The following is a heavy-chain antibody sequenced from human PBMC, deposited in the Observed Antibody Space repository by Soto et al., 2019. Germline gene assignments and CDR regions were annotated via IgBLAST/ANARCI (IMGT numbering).Heavy chain of an antibody. V-gene: IGHV1-8*01. CDR2: MNTNSGNT. CDR3: ARGVKYGAYSRWFDP. CDR1: GYTFTSYD. Sequence: QVQLVQSGAEVKKPGASVKVSCKASGYTFTSYDINWVRQATGQGLEYLGWMNTNSGNTGYVQKFQGRVTMTRDTSISTAYTELSSLRSEDTAVYFCARGVKYGAYSRWFDPWGQGTLVTVSS. J-gene: IGHJ5*02. D-gene: IGHD4-17*01.